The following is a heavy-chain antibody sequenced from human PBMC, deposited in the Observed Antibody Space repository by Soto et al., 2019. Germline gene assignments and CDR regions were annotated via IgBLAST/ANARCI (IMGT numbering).Heavy chain of an antibody. Sequence: QVQLVQSGAEVKKPGSSVKVSCETSGGAFSSSAISWVRQAPGQGLEWMGGIIPIFGTANYAQKCQGRVTITADDSTRTAYMELSSLRSEDTAVYYCARDGTLFDSSGYYYLYWGQGTLVTVST. V-gene: IGHV1-69*01. D-gene: IGHD3-22*01. CDR2: IIPIFGTA. CDR1: GGAFSSSA. CDR3: ARDGTLFDSSGYYYLY. J-gene: IGHJ4*02.